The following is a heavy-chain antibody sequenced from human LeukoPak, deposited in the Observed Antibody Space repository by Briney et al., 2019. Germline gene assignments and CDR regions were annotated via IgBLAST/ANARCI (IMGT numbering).Heavy chain of an antibody. CDR1: GFTFSSYS. CDR3: AREGDQLERRAHYYYGMDV. J-gene: IGHJ6*04. Sequence: GGSLRLSCAASGFTFSSYSMNWVRQAPGKGLEWVSSISSSSYIYYADSVKGRFTISRDNAKNSLYLQMNSLRAEDTAVYYCAREGDQLERRAHYYYGMDVWGKGTTVTVSS. D-gene: IGHD1-1*01. V-gene: IGHV3-21*04. CDR2: ISSSSYI.